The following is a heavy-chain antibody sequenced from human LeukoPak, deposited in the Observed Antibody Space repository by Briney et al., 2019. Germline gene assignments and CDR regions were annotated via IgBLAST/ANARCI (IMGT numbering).Heavy chain of an antibody. J-gene: IGHJ5*02. CDR2: IYYSGST. Sequence: SETLSLTCTVSGGSISGSRDYWGWIRQPPGKGLEWIASIYYSGSTHYNPSLKSRVTISVDTSNNQFSLKLRIATAADTAMYYCARRRKDLNWFDPWGQGTLVTVSS. CDR3: ARRRKDLNWFDP. V-gene: IGHV4-39*01. CDR1: GGSISGSRDY.